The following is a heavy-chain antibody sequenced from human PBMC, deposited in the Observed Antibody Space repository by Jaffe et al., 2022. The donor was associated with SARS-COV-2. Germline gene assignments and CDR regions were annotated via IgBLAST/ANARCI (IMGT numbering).Heavy chain of an antibody. V-gene: IGHV4-39*01. J-gene: IGHJ5*02. CDR3: ARQRLSRHAVAALNWFDP. Sequence: QLQLQESGPGLVKPSETLSLTCTVSGGSISSSSYYWGWIRQPPGKGLEWIGSIYYSGSTYYNPSLKSRVTISVDTSKNQFSLKLSSVTAADTAVYYCARQRLSRHAVAALNWFDPWGQGTLVTVSS. D-gene: IGHD6-19*01. CDR1: GGSISSSSYY. CDR2: IYYSGST.